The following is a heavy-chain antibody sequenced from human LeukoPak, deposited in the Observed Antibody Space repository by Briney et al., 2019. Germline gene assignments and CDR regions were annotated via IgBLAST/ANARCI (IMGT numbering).Heavy chain of an antibody. CDR3: ARDLLLWFGELSSNYYYGMDV. V-gene: IGHV3-21*01. CDR1: GFTFSSYS. D-gene: IGHD3-10*01. Sequence: GGSLRLSCAASGFTFSSYSMNWVRQAPGKGLEWVSSISSSSSYIYYADSVKGRFTISRDNAKNSLYLQMNSLRAEDTAAYYCARDLLLWFGELSSNYYYGMDVWGQGTTVTVSS. CDR2: ISSSSSYI. J-gene: IGHJ6*02.